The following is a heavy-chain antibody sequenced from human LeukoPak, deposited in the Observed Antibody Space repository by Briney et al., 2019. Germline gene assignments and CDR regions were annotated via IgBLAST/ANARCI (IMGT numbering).Heavy chain of an antibody. CDR2: VSRDGNDR. CDR1: GFTFSSYW. J-gene: IGHJ4*02. Sequence: GGSLRLSCAASGFTFSSYWMHWVRQAPGKGLVWASRVSRDGNDRTYADSVKGRFTISRDDSKNTLFLQMSSLRVEDTAVYYCARFRSGWYMDYWGQGTLVTVSS. D-gene: IGHD6-19*01. V-gene: IGHV3-74*01. CDR3: ARFRSGWYMDY.